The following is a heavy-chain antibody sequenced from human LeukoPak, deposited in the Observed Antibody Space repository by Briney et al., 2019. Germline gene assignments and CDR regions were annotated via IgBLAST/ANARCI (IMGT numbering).Heavy chain of an antibody. Sequence: GGSLRLSCAASGFTFSTYAMSWVRQAPGKGLEWVSVVSGSGGTTVYADSVKGRFTISRDNAKNSLYLQMNSLRAEDTAVYYCARGVVWFGELSDYFDYWGQGTLVTVSS. V-gene: IGHV3-23*01. CDR2: VSGSGGTT. J-gene: IGHJ4*02. CDR1: GFTFSTYA. CDR3: ARGVVWFGELSDYFDY. D-gene: IGHD3-10*01.